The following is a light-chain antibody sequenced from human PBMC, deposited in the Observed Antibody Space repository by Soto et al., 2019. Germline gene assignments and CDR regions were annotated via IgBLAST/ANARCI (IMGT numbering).Light chain of an antibody. V-gene: IGKV1-5*01. J-gene: IGKJ1*01. CDR3: QQYDTYWT. CDR1: QSISNW. CDR2: DVP. Sequence: DIQMTQSPSTLPASLVDRVTITCRASQSISNWLAWYQQKPGKAPKLIIYDVPSLESGVPSRFRGSGSGTEFTLTISSLQPDDSATYYCQQYDTYWTFGTGTKVDIK.